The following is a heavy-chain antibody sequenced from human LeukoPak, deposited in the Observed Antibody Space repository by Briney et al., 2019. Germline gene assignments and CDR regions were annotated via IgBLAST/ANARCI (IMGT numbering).Heavy chain of an antibody. D-gene: IGHD6-13*01. J-gene: IGHJ4*02. CDR2: INPNSGGT. CDR1: GYTFTGYY. Sequence: ASVKVSCKASGYTFTGYYMHWVRQAPGQGLEWMGWINPNSGGTNYAQKFQGRVTTTRDTSISTAYMELSRLRSDDTAVYYCARDYEPIAAAGANFDYWGQGTLVTVSS. V-gene: IGHV1-2*02. CDR3: ARDYEPIAAAGANFDY.